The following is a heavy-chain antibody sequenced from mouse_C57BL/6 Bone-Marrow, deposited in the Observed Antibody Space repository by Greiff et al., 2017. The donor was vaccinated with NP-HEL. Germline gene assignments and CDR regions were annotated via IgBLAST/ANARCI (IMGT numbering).Heavy chain of an antibody. Sequence: QVQLQQSGPELVKPGASVKISCKASGYAFSSSWMNWVKQRPGKGLEWIGRIYPGDGDTNYNGKFKGKATLTADKSSSTAYMQLSSLTSEDSAVYFCARGGDYYGNFWFAYWGQGTLVTVSA. CDR3: ARGGDYYGNFWFAY. J-gene: IGHJ3*01. D-gene: IGHD2-1*01. CDR1: GYAFSSSW. V-gene: IGHV1-82*01. CDR2: IYPGDGDT.